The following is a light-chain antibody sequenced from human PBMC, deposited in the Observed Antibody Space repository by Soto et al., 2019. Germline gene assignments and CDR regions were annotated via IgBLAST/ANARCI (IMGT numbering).Light chain of an antibody. V-gene: IGLV1-51*01. CDR3: GTWDSSLSAVV. CDR1: SSNIGNNY. Sequence: QSVLTQPPSVSAAPGQKVTISCSGSSSNIGNNYVSWYQQLPGTAPKLRIYDSNKRPSGIPDRFSGSKSGTSATLGITGLQTGEEADYYCGTWDSSLSAVVFGGGTKLT. CDR2: DSN. J-gene: IGLJ2*01.